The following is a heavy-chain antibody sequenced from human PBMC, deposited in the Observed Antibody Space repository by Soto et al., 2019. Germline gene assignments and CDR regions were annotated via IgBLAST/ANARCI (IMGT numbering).Heavy chain of an antibody. J-gene: IGHJ6*02. CDR3: AHRPGYPLYYGMDV. CDR2: IYWDDDK. V-gene: IGHV2-5*02. Sequence: QITLKESGPTLVKPTQTLTLTCTFSGFSLSTSGVGVGWIRQPPGKALEWLALIYWDDDKRYSPSLKSRLTITKHTSKNQVVLTMTNMDPVDTATYYCAHRPGYPLYYGMDVWGQGTTVTVSS. CDR1: GFSLSTSGVG. D-gene: IGHD5-18*01.